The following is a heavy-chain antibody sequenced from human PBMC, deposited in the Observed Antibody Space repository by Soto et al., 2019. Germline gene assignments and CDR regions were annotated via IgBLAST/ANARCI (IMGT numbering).Heavy chain of an antibody. CDR1: GYTFTSYG. V-gene: IGHV1-18*01. Sequence: QVQLVQSGAEVKKPGASVKVSCKASGYTFTSYGISWVRQAPGQGLEWMGWISAYNGNTNYAQKLQGRVTMTTDTSPSTAYMELRSLRSDDTAVYYCARERYCSGGSCQRGAFDIWGQGTMVTVSS. CDR2: ISAYNGNT. D-gene: IGHD2-15*01. CDR3: ARERYCSGGSCQRGAFDI. J-gene: IGHJ3*02.